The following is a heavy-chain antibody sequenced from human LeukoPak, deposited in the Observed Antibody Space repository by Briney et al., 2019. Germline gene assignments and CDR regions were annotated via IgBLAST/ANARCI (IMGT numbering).Heavy chain of an antibody. CDR1: GFTFSSYA. D-gene: IGHD3-22*01. J-gene: IGHJ3*02. CDR3: ARDRVSSGYYSTGVGAFDI. V-gene: IGHV3-30-3*01. CDR2: ISYDGSNK. Sequence: GGSLRLSCAASGFTFSSYAMHWVRQAPGKGLEWVAVISYDGSNKYYADSVKGRFTISRDNSKNTLYLQMNSLRAEDTAVYYCARDRVSSGYYSTGVGAFDIWGQGTMVTVSS.